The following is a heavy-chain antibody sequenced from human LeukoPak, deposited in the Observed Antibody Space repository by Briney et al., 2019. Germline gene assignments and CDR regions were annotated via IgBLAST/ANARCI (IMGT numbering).Heavy chain of an antibody. D-gene: IGHD2-2*01. CDR1: GFTSSSYA. J-gene: IGHJ4*02. CDR2: ISGSGGSA. V-gene: IGHV3-23*01. Sequence: WGSLRLSCAASGFTSSSYAMSWVRQAPGKGLEWVSGISGSGGSAYYADSVKGRFTIARANSKNTLDLQMNGLRAEDTAVYYRAKEAFSCFDYWRQGTLVTVSS. CDR3: AKEAFSCFDY.